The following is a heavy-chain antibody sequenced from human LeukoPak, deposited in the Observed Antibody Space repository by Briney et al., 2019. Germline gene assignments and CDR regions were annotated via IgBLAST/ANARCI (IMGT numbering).Heavy chain of an antibody. CDR3: AREIIWSGYSTHDAFDI. CDR1: GYTFTGYY. V-gene: IGHV1-2*02. CDR2: INPNSGGT. D-gene: IGHD3-3*01. J-gene: IGHJ3*02. Sequence: ASVKVSCKASGYTFTGYYMHWVRQAPGQGLEWMGWINPNSGGTNYAQKFQGRVTMTRDMSTSTVYMELSSLRSEDTAVYYCAREIIWSGYSTHDAFDIWGQGTMVTVSS.